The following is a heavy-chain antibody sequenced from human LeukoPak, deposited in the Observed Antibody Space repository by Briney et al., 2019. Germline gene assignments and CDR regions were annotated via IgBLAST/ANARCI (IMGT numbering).Heavy chain of an antibody. Sequence: GGSLRLSCAASGFTFSSYGMHWVRQAPGKGLEWVAVIWYDGSNKYYADSVKGRFTISRDNSKNTLYLQMNSLRAEDTAVYYCARGYCSGGSCSIYSYYYYYGMDVWGQGTTVTVSS. CDR1: GFTFSSYG. J-gene: IGHJ6*02. CDR2: IWYDGSNK. V-gene: IGHV3-33*01. CDR3: ARGYCSGGSCSIYSYYYYYGMDV. D-gene: IGHD2-15*01.